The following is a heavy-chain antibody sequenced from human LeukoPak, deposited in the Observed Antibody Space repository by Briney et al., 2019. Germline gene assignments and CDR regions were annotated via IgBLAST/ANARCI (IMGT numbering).Heavy chain of an antibody. J-gene: IGHJ4*02. D-gene: IGHD3-22*01. Sequence: GGSLRLSCAASGFTFSNAWMSWVRQAPGTGLEWVGRIKSKTYGGTTEYAAHVKGRFTISRDDSENTLYLQMNSLKTEDTAVYFCTTDSYYDSSGYYPSFDYWGQGTLVTVSS. CDR1: GFTFSNAW. CDR3: TTDSYYDSSGYYPSFDY. V-gene: IGHV3-15*01. CDR2: IKSKTYGGTT.